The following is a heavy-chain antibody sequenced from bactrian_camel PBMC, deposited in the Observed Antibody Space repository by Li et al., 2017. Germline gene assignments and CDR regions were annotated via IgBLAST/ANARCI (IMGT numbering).Heavy chain of an antibody. J-gene: IGHJ6*01. CDR2: IYTADDTT. Sequence: QLVESGGGSVQAGGSLRLSCAVSSDTYREHLFSSNCIGWFRQTPGKGREGIATIYTADDTTYYADSVKGRFTISQAGAKNTLYLQMNNLKPEVSGMYYCAADEWLGSGGSARCSVRADFNYWGQGTQVTVS. V-gene: IGHV3S1*01. CDR1: SDTYREHLFSSNC. CDR3: AADEWLGSGGSARCSVRADFNY. D-gene: IGHD1*01.